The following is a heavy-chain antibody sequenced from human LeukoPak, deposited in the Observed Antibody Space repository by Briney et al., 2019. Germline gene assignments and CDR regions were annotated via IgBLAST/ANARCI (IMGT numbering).Heavy chain of an antibody. J-gene: IGHJ4*02. V-gene: IGHV4-38-2*02. D-gene: IGHD6-19*01. CDR1: GYSISSGYY. CDR3: ARLALSGWYDGFDY. CDR2: IYYSGST. Sequence: SGNLSLTCIVSGYSISSGYYWGWIRQPPGKGLEWIGSIYYSGSTYYNPSLKSRVTISVDTSKNQFSLKLSSVTAADTAVYYCARLALSGWYDGFDYWGQGTLVTVSS.